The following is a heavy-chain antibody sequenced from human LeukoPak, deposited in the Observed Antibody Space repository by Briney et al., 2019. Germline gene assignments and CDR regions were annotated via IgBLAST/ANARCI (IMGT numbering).Heavy chain of an antibody. V-gene: IGHV3-66*01. CDR2: IYSGGST. Sequence: GGSLRLSCAASGFTVSSNYMSWVRQAPGKGLEWVSVIYSGGSTYYADSVKGRFTISRDNSKNTLYLQMNSLRAEDTAVYYCARGQYYDISTGYYTDYYYYYGMDVWGQGATVTVSS. D-gene: IGHD3-9*01. J-gene: IGHJ6*02. CDR3: ARGQYYDISTGYYTDYYYYYGMDV. CDR1: GFTVSSNY.